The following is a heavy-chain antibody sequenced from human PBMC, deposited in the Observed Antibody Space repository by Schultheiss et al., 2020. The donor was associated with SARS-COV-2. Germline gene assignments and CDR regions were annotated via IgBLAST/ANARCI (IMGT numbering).Heavy chain of an antibody. CDR1: GFSLSTSGMC. D-gene: IGHD3-10*01. CDR3: AWDYYGSGSYPSNGMDV. V-gene: IGHV2-70*01. J-gene: IGHJ6*02. CDR2: IDWDDDK. Sequence: SGPTLVKPTQTLTLTCTFSGFSLSTSGMCVSWIRQPPGKALEWLALIDWDDDKYYSTSLKTRLTISKDTSKNQVVLTMTNMDPVDTATYYCAWDYYGSGSYPSNGMDVWGQGTTVTVSS.